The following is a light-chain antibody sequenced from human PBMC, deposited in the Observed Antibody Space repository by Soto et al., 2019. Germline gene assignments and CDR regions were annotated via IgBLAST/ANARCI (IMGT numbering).Light chain of an antibody. CDR2: DAS. CDR1: QAMNTY. J-gene: IGKJ5*01. CDR3: QQAKSFTVT. V-gene: IGKV1-9*01. Sequence: DIQLTQSPSFLPASVVDTVTTSCRASQAMNTYIAWYQQKPGKAPKLLIYDASILQTGVPSRFSGSGSGTDVTITINSLQKEDGATYYCQQAKSFTVTFGQGTRLEIK.